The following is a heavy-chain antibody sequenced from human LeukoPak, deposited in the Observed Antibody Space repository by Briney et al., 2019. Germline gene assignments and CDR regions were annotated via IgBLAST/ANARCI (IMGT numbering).Heavy chain of an antibody. D-gene: IGHD4-17*01. CDR1: GYTFTSYG. J-gene: IGHJ3*02. V-gene: IGHV1-18*01. CDR3: ARARGDYGDYGFVLDI. CDR2: ISAYNGNT. Sequence: ASVKVSCKAFGYTFTSYGISWVRQAPGQGLEWMGWISAYNGNTNYAQKLQGRVTMTTDTSTSTAYMELRSLRSDDTAVYYCARARGDYGDYGFVLDIWGQGTMVTVSS.